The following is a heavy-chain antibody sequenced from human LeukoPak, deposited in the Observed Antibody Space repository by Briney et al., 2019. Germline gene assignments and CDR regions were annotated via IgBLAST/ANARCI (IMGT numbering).Heavy chain of an antibody. D-gene: IGHD6-13*01. CDR3: VRGGRVAAAIVDY. Sequence: LSLTCTVSGGSISSYYWSWIRQPPGKGLEWVSYISGSGSTIYYADSVEGRFTISRDNAKNSLYLQMNSLRAEDTAVYYCVRGGRVAAAIVDYWGQGTLVTVSS. J-gene: IGHJ4*02. CDR2: ISGSGSTI. V-gene: IGHV3-11*04. CDR1: GGSISSYY.